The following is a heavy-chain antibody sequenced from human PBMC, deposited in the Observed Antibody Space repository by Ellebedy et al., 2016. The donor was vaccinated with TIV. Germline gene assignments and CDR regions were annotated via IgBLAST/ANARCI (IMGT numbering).Heavy chain of an antibody. CDR1: GYNFPNFW. CDR2: MYPGDSDT. V-gene: IGHV5-51*01. J-gene: IGHJ3*01. CDR3: VRPQTRGSFDF. Sequence: GESLKISCKASGYNFPNFWIGWVRQVPGKGLEWMGIMYPGDSDTRYSPSFQGQVTILADKSITTAFLQWTSLMASDTAMYYCVRPQTRGSFDFWGQGTMVIVSS.